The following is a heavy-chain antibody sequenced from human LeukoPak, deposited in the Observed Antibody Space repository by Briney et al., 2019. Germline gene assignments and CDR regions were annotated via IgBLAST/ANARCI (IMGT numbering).Heavy chain of an antibody. Sequence: GGSLRLSCAASGFTFSSYGMHWVRQAPGKGLEWVAVISYDGSNKYYADSVKGRFTISRDNSKNTLYLQMNSLRAEDTAVYYCAKDAAPNYYYYYGMDVWGQGTTVTVSS. J-gene: IGHJ6*02. D-gene: IGHD6-25*01. CDR2: ISYDGSNK. CDR3: AKDAAPNYYYYYGMDV. V-gene: IGHV3-30*18. CDR1: GFTFSSYG.